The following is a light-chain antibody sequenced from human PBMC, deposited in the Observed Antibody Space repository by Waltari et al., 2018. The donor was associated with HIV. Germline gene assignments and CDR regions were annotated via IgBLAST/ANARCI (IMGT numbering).Light chain of an antibody. J-gene: IGLJ2*01. CDR2: QVS. Sequence: QSALTQPASVSGSPGQSISISCTGTSSDIEPYNYVSWYQQHAGKAPKLLIYQVSHRPSGVSDLFSGSQSGSTASLTLSGLQANDEAHYYCSSFTITSTVIFGGGTRLTVL. V-gene: IGLV2-14*03. CDR1: SSDIEPYNY. CDR3: SSFTITSTVI.